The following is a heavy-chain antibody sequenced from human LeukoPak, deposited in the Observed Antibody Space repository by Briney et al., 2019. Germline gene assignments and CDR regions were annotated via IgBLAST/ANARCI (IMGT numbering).Heavy chain of an antibody. J-gene: IGHJ3*02. D-gene: IGHD3-3*01. CDR2: IYYSGST. CDR1: GGSISSSSYY. Sequence: SETLSLTCTVSGGSISSSSYYWGWIRQPPGKGLEWIGSIYYSGSTYYNPSLKSRVTISVDTSKNQFSLKLSSVTAADTAVYYCAGDAPLSRYYDFWSGYFQASGDDAFDIWGQGTMVTVSS. V-gene: IGHV4-39*07. CDR3: AGDAPLSRYYDFWSGYFQASGDDAFDI.